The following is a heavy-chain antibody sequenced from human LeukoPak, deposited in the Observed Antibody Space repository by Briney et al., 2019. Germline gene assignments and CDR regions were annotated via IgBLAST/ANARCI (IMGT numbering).Heavy chain of an antibody. CDR3: AKLLWFGEGRADY. CDR1: GFTFSNYA. Sequence: PGGSLRLSCAVSGFTFSNYAMSWVRQAPGKGLEWFSGISGSGVSTYYADSVKGRFTISRDNSKNTLYLQMSSLRAEDTAIYYCAKLLWFGEGRADYWGQGTLVTVSS. J-gene: IGHJ4*02. CDR2: ISGSGVST. D-gene: IGHD3-10*01. V-gene: IGHV3-23*01.